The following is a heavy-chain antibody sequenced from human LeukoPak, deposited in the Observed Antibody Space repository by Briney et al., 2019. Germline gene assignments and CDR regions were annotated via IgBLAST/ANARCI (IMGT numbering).Heavy chain of an antibody. CDR1: GYTFTGYY. J-gene: IGHJ5*02. D-gene: IGHD3-9*01. Sequence: GASVKVSCKASGYTFTGYYMHWVRQAPGQGLEWMGWINPNSGGTNYAQKFQGRVTMTRDTSISTAYMELSSLRSDDTAVYYCAGDLSDYDILTGYRIHWFDPWGQGTLVTVSS. V-gene: IGHV1-2*02. CDR3: AGDLSDYDILTGYRIHWFDP. CDR2: INPNSGGT.